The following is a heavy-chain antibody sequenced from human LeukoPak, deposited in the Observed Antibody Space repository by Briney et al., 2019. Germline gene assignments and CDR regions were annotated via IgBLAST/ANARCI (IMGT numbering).Heavy chain of an antibody. V-gene: IGHV3-23*01. CDR1: GFTFSSYG. CDR3: AKRSCSGGTCYPIDY. D-gene: IGHD2-15*01. Sequence: GGSLRLSCAASGFTFSSYGMNWVRQAPGKGLEWVSIISAGGGTTYYADSVKGRFIISRDNSKNTLYLQMNSLRAEDTAVYYCAKRSCSGGTCYPIDYWGQGTLVTVSS. J-gene: IGHJ4*02. CDR2: ISAGGGTT.